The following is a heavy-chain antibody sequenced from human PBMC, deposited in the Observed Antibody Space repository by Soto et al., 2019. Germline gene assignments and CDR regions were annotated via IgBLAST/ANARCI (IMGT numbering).Heavy chain of an antibody. CDR3: AKDQSQIGYCSGGSCYHLGDYYGMDV. V-gene: IGHV3-23*01. Sequence: GGSLRLSCAASGFTFSSYAMSWVRQAPGKGLEWVSAISGSGGSTYYADSVKGRFTISRDNAKNTLYLQMNSLRAEDTAVYYCAKDQSQIGYCSGGSCYHLGDYYGMDVWGQGTTVTVSS. D-gene: IGHD2-15*01. CDR2: ISGSGGST. CDR1: GFTFSSYA. J-gene: IGHJ6*02.